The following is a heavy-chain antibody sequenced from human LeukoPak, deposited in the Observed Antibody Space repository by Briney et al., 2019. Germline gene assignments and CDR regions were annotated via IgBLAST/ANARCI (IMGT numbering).Heavy chain of an antibody. CDR3: ARGEVVGYCSGGSCPNFDY. Sequence: ASVKVSCKASGHTFTSYYMHWVRQAPGQGLEWMGIINPSGGSTSYAQKFQGRVTMTRDMSTSTVYMELSSLRSEDTTVYYCARGEVVGYCSGGSCPNFDYWGQGTLVTVSS. D-gene: IGHD2-15*01. V-gene: IGHV1-46*01. CDR1: GHTFTSYY. CDR2: INPSGGST. J-gene: IGHJ4*02.